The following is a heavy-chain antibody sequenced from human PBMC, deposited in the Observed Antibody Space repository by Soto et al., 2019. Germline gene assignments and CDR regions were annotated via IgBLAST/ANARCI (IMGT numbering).Heavy chain of an antibody. CDR1: GFTLSGYA. CDR3: ARRARPDFYYMDV. CDR2: ISSNGVGT. J-gene: IGHJ6*03. D-gene: IGHD6-6*01. Sequence: LRLSCAASGFTLSGYAMDWVRQAPGKGLEYVSGISSNGVGTYYTNSVQGRFTISRDNSKNTVYLQMGSLRPEDMAVYYCARRARPDFYYMDVWGKGTTVTVSS. V-gene: IGHV3-64*01.